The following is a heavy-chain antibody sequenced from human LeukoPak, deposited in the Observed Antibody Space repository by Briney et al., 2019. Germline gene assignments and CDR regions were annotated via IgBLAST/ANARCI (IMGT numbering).Heavy chain of an antibody. CDR1: GFTFSTYT. CDR3: ARDLGRMAAITGYYFDY. D-gene: IGHD5-24*01. V-gene: IGHV3-21*01. J-gene: IGHJ4*02. Sequence: PGGSLRLSCAASGFTFSTYTMNWVRQAPGKGLEWVSSISSSYTYRYYGDSVKGRFAISRDNAKNSLYLHMNSLRAEDTAVYYCARDLGRMAAITGYYFDYWGQGTLVTVSS. CDR2: ISSSYTYR.